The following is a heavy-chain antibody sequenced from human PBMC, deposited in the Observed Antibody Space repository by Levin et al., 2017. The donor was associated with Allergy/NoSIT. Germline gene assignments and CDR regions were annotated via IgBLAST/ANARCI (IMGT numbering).Heavy chain of an antibody. V-gene: IGHV3-64*01. CDR2: ISSNGGIT. CDR1: GFTFSSHA. CDR3: AREDTITGTTSY. Sequence: GGSLRLSCAASGFTFSSHAMHWVRQAPGKGLEYVSSISSNGGITHYANSVKGRFTISRDNSKNTLYLQMGSLRADDMAVFYCAREDTITGTTSYWGQGTPVTVSS. J-gene: IGHJ4*02. D-gene: IGHD1-7*01.